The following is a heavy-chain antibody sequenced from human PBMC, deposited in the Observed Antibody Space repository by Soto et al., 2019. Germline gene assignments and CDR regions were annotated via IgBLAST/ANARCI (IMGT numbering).Heavy chain of an antibody. CDR2: INHSGST. Sequence: SETLSLTCAVYGGSFSCYYWSWIRQAPGKGLEWIGEINHSGSTNYNPSLKSRVTISVDTSKNQFSLKLSSVTAADTAVYYCARAAMVRGVIIRGQLDFDYWGQGTLVTVSS. D-gene: IGHD3-10*01. CDR3: ARAAMVRGVIIRGQLDFDY. CDR1: GGSFSCYY. V-gene: IGHV4-34*01. J-gene: IGHJ4*02.